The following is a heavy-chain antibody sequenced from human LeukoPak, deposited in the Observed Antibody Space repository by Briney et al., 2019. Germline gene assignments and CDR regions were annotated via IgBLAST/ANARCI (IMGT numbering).Heavy chain of an antibody. J-gene: IGHJ5*02. Sequence: ASVKVSCKASGYTFTSYAMNWVRQAPGQGLEWMGWINTNTGSPTYAQGFTGRFVFSLDTSVSTAYLQISSLKAEDTAVYYCARVGCSGGSCDWFDPWGQGTLVTVSS. V-gene: IGHV7-4-1*02. D-gene: IGHD2-15*01. CDR3: ARVGCSGGSCDWFDP. CDR2: INTNTGSP. CDR1: GYTFTSYA.